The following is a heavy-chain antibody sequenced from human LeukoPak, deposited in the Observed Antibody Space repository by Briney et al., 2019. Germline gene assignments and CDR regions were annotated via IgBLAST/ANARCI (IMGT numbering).Heavy chain of an antibody. CDR3: ARGYSCSGGSCYFDN. J-gene: IGHJ4*02. Sequence: PGGSLRLSCAASGFTFSDYYMSWIRQAPGKGLEWVSSISSSTYYIYYADSVKGRFTISRDNAKNSLYLQMNSLRAEDTAVYYCARGYSCSGGSCYFDNWGQGTLVTVSS. V-gene: IGHV3-11*06. CDR2: ISSSTYYI. CDR1: GFTFSDYY. D-gene: IGHD2-15*01.